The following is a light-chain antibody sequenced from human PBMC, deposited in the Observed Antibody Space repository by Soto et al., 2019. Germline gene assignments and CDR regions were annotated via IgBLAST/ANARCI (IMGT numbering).Light chain of an antibody. V-gene: IGKV1-39*01. CDR1: QNIDRY. J-gene: IGKJ2*01. Sequence: DIQRTQSPTSLSASVGDRVTITCRARQNIDRYLNWYQQKSGKAPKLLIYVASTLQSGVPSRFSGSGSGTDFTLTISNLQPEDFATYYCQQSYSTPPDTFGQGTRLEIK. CDR2: VAS. CDR3: QQSYSTPPDT.